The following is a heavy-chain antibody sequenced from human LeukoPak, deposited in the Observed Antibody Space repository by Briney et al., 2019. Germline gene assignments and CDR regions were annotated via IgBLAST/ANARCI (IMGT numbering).Heavy chain of an antibody. CDR2: IKQDGSEK. Sequence: PGGSLRLSCAASGFTFSSYWMSWVRQAPGKGLEWVANIKQDGSEKYYVDSVKGRFTISRDNAKNSLYLQMNSLRAEDTAVYYCARGGVVVTAILDAFDIWAKGQWSPSLQ. D-gene: IGHD2-21*02. J-gene: IGHJ3*02. V-gene: IGHV3-7*01. CDR3: ARGGVVVTAILDAFDI. CDR1: GFTFSSYW.